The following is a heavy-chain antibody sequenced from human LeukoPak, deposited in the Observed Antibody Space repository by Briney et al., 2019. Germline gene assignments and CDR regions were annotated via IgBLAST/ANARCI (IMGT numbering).Heavy chain of an antibody. D-gene: IGHD3-22*01. CDR3: ARDPNYYDSRHDAFDI. CDR1: GYTFTSYG. Sequence: GPSVTLACKASGYTFTSYGISWVRHAPGQGLEWMGWISAYNGNTNYAQKLQGRVTMTTDTSTSTAYMELRSLRSDDTAVYYCARDPNYYDSRHDAFDIWGQGTMVTVSS. V-gene: IGHV1-18*01. J-gene: IGHJ3*02. CDR2: ISAYNGNT.